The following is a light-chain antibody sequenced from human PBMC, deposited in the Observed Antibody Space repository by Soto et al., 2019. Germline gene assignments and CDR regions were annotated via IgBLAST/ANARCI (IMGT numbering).Light chain of an antibody. V-gene: IGKV1-39*01. Sequence: DIQMTQSPSSLSASVGDRVTITCRASQSISSYLNWFQRKPGQAPKLLIYAASSLQSGVPSRFSGSGSGTEFTLTISSLQPEDFATYYWQQSYSTPLTFGGGTKGEIK. J-gene: IGKJ4*01. CDR2: AAS. CDR3: QQSYSTPLT. CDR1: QSISSY.